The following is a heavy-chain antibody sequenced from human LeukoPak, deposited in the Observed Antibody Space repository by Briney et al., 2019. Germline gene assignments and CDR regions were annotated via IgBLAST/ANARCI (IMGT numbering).Heavy chain of an antibody. CDR1: GGTFRSYG. J-gene: IGHJ6*02. CDR2: IIPILGTA. Sequence: ASVKVSCKASGGTFRSYGLNWVRQAPGQGLEWMGGIIPILGTAKYAQKLQGRVTITADESTSTAYMELSSLRSEDTAVYYCARGLYCSSSNSCYDYGMDVWGQGTTVTVSS. V-gene: IGHV1-69*01. CDR3: ARGLYCSSSNSCYDYGMDV. D-gene: IGHD2-2*01.